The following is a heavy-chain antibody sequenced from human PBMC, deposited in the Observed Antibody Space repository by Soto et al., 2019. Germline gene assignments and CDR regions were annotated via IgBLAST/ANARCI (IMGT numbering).Heavy chain of an antibody. Sequence: QLHLVQSGAVVKKPGASVTVSCSASGYPVTAYYMHWVRQAPGRGLEWMGGINPATGAAKYTQTFQGRVTMTRDTSTCTVFMELCGLTSEDTAVFYCARGGGVGVAGSAAFDMWGQGTLVTVSS. V-gene: IGHV1-2*02. CDR2: INPATGAA. J-gene: IGHJ3*02. D-gene: IGHD3-3*01. CDR1: GYPVTAYY. CDR3: ARGGGVGVAGSAAFDM.